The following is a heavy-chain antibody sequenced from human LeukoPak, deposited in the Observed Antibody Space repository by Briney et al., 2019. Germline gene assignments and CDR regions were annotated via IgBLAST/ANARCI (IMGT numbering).Heavy chain of an antibody. Sequence: ASVKVSCKASGYTFTTYAMHWVRQAPGQRLEWMGWINAGNGNTKYSEKFRGRVTITRDTSASTAYVELSSLRSEDTAVYYCARGPRYWYEPWGQGTLVTVSS. D-gene: IGHD2-15*01. CDR3: ARGPRYWYEP. CDR1: GYTFTTYA. J-gene: IGHJ4*02. CDR2: INAGNGNT. V-gene: IGHV1-3*01.